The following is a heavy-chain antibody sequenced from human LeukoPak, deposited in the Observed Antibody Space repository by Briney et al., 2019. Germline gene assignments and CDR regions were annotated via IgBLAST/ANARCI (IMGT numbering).Heavy chain of an antibody. Sequence: SETLSLTCTVSGGSISSSSYYWGWIRQPPGKGLEWIGSIYYSGSTYYNPSLKSRVTISVDTSKNQFSLRLSSVTAADTAVYYCARQGTFHYYDSSVIGFDYWGQGTLVTVSS. CDR2: IYYSGST. J-gene: IGHJ4*02. CDR1: GGSISSSSYY. CDR3: ARQGTFHYYDSSVIGFDY. D-gene: IGHD3-22*01. V-gene: IGHV4-39*01.